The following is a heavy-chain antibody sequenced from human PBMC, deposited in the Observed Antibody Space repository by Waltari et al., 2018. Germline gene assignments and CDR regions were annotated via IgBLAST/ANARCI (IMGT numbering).Heavy chain of an antibody. J-gene: IGHJ6*02. CDR1: GFTFSSYA. D-gene: IGHD6-19*01. CDR2: ISGSGGST. V-gene: IGHV3-23*04. Sequence: EVQLVESGGGLVQPGGSLRLSCAASGFTFSSYAMSWVRHDPGEGLEWVSAISGSGGSTYDAESVKGRFTISRDNSKNTLYLKMNSLRAEDTAVYDCAKDPETRTHSSGWFEDYYYYGMDVWGQGTTVTVSS. CDR3: AKDPETRTHSSGWFEDYYYYGMDV.